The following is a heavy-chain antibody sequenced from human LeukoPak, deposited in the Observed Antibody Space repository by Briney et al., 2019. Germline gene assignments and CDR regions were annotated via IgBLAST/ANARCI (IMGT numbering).Heavy chain of an antibody. CDR1: GFTFSGYA. Sequence: PGGSLRLSCAASGFTFSGYAMSWVRQAPGKGLEWVSAISGSGGSTYYADSVKGRFTISRDNSKNTLYLQMNSLRAEDTAVYYCAKFSSSGSYYKYYFDYWGQGTLVTVSS. J-gene: IGHJ4*02. CDR2: ISGSGGST. V-gene: IGHV3-23*01. CDR3: AKFSSSGSYYKYYFDY. D-gene: IGHD3-10*01.